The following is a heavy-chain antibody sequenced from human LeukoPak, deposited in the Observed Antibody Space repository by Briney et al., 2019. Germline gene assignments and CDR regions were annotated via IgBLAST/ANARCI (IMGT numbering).Heavy chain of an antibody. Sequence: PGGSLRLSCAASGFTFRNYGMHWVRQVPGKGLEWLGVVTYDGSKAFYADSVKGRLTISRDNSKNTLYLQMNTLRVEDRAVYFCAKDQRTMTRRMDVRGQGTAVIVSS. V-gene: IGHV3-30*18. CDR3: AKDQRTMTRRMDV. CDR2: VTYDGSKA. D-gene: IGHD2-2*01. J-gene: IGHJ6*02. CDR1: GFTFRNYG.